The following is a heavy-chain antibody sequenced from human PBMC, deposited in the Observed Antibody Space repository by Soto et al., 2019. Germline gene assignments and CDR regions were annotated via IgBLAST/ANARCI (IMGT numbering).Heavy chain of an antibody. CDR2: IYPGSTT. CDR3: HGDGY. Sequence: EVQLVEAGGGLIQPGGSLRLSCVVSGFTVSSTNYMSWVRQAPGKGLEWVSVIYPGSTTFYADSGKGRFTISTDNSKPTLYLQMKRLRAEDTAVYYCHGDGYWGQGTLVTVS. J-gene: IGHJ4*02. V-gene: IGHV3-53*01. CDR1: GFTVSSTNY.